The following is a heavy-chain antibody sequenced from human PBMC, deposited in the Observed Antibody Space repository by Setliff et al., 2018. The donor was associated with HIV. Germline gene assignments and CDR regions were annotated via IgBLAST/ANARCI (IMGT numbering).Heavy chain of an antibody. D-gene: IGHD3-22*01. CDR2: MNPDSRNT. CDR3: ARARTDYYDRRRRSHYYIDV. V-gene: IGHV1-8*02. Sequence: GASVKVSCKPSGYTFTNYDINWVRQAAGQGLEWMGWMNPDSRNTGYAQRFEGSVTMTWDTSISTAYMELNNVKFGDTAIHYCARARTDYYDRRRRSHYYIDVWARGATVTVSS. J-gene: IGHJ6*03. CDR1: GYTFTNYD.